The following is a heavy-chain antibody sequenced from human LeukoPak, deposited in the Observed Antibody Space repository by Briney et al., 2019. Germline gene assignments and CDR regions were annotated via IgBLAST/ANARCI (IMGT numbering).Heavy chain of an antibody. Sequence: SQTLSLTCTVSGGSISSGSYYCSWLRQPAGKGLEWIGRIYTSGSSNYNPSLKSRVTISVDTSKNQFSLKLSSVTAADTAVYYCAREFYSSGWETYYFDYWGQGTLVTVSS. V-gene: IGHV4-61*02. CDR1: GGSISSGSYY. CDR2: IYTSGSS. D-gene: IGHD6-19*01. CDR3: AREFYSSGWETYYFDY. J-gene: IGHJ4*02.